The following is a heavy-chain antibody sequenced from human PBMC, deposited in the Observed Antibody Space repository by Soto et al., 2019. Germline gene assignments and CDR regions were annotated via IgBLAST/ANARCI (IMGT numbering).Heavy chain of an antibody. CDR3: AGDLGWAFDY. J-gene: IGHJ4*02. CDR2: ITQTSGDT. D-gene: IGHD6-19*01. Sequence: EVQMVESGGGLVQPGGSLRLSCEVSGFSFSAYTMNWFRHTPGLGLEWLAFITQTSGDTYYADSVKGRFTISRDNGKSSLYLEMSDLRAEDTAVYYCAGDLGWAFDYWGRGTLVTVSS. CDR1: GFSFSAYT. V-gene: IGHV3-48*01.